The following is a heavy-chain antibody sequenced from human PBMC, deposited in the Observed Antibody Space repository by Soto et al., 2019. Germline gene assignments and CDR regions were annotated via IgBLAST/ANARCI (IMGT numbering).Heavy chain of an antibody. CDR1: GFTFSGSA. CDR3: SRQASDFWSGKPQYYMDV. J-gene: IGHJ6*03. CDR2: IRSKPNNYET. D-gene: IGHD3-3*01. V-gene: IGHV3-73*01. Sequence: EVQLVESGGGLVQPGGSLKLSCAASGFTFSGSAMHWVRQASGKGLEWVGRIRSKPNNYETAYGASVKGRFTISRDDSKNTAYLQMNSLNTEDTAVYYCSRQASDFWSGKPQYYMDVWGKGTTVTVSS.